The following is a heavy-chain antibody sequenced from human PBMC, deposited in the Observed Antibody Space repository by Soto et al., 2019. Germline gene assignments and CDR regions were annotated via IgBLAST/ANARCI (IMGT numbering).Heavy chain of an antibody. Sequence: PGGSLRLSCAASGFTFSSYWMSWVRQAPGKGLEWVANIKQDGSEKYYVDSVKGRFTISRDNAKNSLYLQMNSLRAGDTAVYYWARGEYCRGGSCYASSFDSWGQGTLVTVSP. CDR3: ARGEYCRGGSCYASSFDS. J-gene: IGHJ4*02. CDR2: IKQDGSEK. D-gene: IGHD2-15*01. CDR1: GFTFSSYW. V-gene: IGHV3-7*01.